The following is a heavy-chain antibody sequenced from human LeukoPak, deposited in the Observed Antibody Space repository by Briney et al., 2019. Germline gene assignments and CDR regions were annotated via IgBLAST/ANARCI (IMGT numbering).Heavy chain of an antibody. CDR1: GFTFRSSA. Sequence: GGSLRLSCAASGFTFRSSAMSWVRQAPGKGLERVSTMSPSGGTYYADSVKGRFTISRDNSKNTLYLQMNTLRAEDTAVYYCAKDSSGWFDPWGQGTLVTVSS. CDR2: MSPSGGT. CDR3: AKDSSGWFDP. D-gene: IGHD6-19*01. V-gene: IGHV3-23*01. J-gene: IGHJ5*02.